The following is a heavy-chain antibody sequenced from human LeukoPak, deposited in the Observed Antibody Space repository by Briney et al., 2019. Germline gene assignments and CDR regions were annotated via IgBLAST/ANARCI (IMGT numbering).Heavy chain of an antibody. J-gene: IGHJ5*02. CDR3: ARDAAQYCSGGSCYYGKWFDP. D-gene: IGHD2-15*01. V-gene: IGHV4-59*12. Sequence: PSETLSLTCTVSGGSISSYYWSWIRQPPGKGLEWIGYIYYSGSTNYNPSLKSRVTISVDTSKNQFSLKLSSVTAADTAVYFCARDAAQYCSGGSCYYGKWFDPWGQGTQVTVSS. CDR1: GGSISSYY. CDR2: IYYSGST.